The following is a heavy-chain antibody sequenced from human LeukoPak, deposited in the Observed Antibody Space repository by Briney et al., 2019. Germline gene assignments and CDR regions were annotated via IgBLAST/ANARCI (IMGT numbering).Heavy chain of an antibody. D-gene: IGHD3-10*01. V-gene: IGHV3-53*01. CDR3: ASGSGSYRTPYYYMDV. Sequence: GGSLRLSCVASGFTVSSNYMSWVRQAPGKGLEWVSVIYSGGSTYYADSVKGRFAISRDNSKNTLYLQMNSPRAEDTAVYYCASGSGSYRTPYYYMDVWGTGTTVTVSS. CDR2: IYSGGST. J-gene: IGHJ6*03. CDR1: GFTVSSNY.